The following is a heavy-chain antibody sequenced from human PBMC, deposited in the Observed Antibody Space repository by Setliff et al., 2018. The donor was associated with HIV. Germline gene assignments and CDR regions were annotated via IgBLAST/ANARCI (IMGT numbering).Heavy chain of an antibody. CDR3: ARGWDSSSWYWGRWFDP. CDR2: ITHRGST. D-gene: IGHD6-13*01. CDR1: GGSFSDYY. Sequence: SETLSLTCAVYGGSFSDYYWSWIRQPPGKGLEWVGEITHRGSTNYNPSLQSRLSISVDTSKNQFSLKLNSLTAADTAVYYCARGWDSSSWYWGRWFDPWGQGTLVTVSS. V-gene: IGHV4-34*01. J-gene: IGHJ5*02.